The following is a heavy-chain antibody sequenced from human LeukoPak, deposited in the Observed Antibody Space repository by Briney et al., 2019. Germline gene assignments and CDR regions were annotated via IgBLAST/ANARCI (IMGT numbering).Heavy chain of an antibody. V-gene: IGHV3-30-3*01. Sequence: GGSLRLSCAASGFTFNNYPMHWVRQAPGKGLEWVAVISYDGSNKYYADSVKGRFTISRNNSKNTLYLQMNSLRAEDTAVYYCARVLAARDYYDRGDYFDYWGQGTLVTVSS. J-gene: IGHJ4*02. D-gene: IGHD3-22*01. CDR1: GFTFNNYP. CDR2: ISYDGSNK. CDR3: ARVLAARDYYDRGDYFDY.